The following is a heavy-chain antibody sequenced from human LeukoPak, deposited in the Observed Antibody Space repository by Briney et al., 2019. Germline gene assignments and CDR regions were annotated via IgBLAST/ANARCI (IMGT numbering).Heavy chain of an antibody. J-gene: IGHJ4*02. V-gene: IGHV4-61*02. CDR3: ARGRWELPSFDY. Sequence: SQTLSLTCTVSGGSISSGSYYWSWIRQPAGKGLEWIGRIYTSGSTSYNPSLKSRVTISVDTSKNQFSLKLSSVTAADTAVYYCARGRWELPSFDYWGQGTLVTVSS. CDR2: IYTSGST. D-gene: IGHD1-26*01. CDR1: GGSISSGSYY.